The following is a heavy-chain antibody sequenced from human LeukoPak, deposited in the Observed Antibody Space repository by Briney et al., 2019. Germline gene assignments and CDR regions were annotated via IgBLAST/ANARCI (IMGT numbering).Heavy chain of an antibody. J-gene: IGHJ3*02. Sequence: PSETLSLTCTVSGGFISSYYWSWIRQPAGKGLEWIGRIYTSGSTNYNPSLKSRVTMSVDTSKNQFSLKLSSVTAADTAVYYCARDRPLTYYYDSSGYSDAFDIWGQGTMVTVSS. CDR2: IYTSGST. CDR1: GGFISSYY. D-gene: IGHD3-22*01. CDR3: ARDRPLTYYYDSSGYSDAFDI. V-gene: IGHV4-4*07.